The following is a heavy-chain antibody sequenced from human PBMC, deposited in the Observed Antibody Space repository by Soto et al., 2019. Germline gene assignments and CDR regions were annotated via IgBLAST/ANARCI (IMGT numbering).Heavy chain of an antibody. D-gene: IGHD4-17*01. CDR1: GYSFSDFG. V-gene: IGHV1-18*04. J-gene: IGHJ4*02. Sequence: QVHLVQSGGELKKPGASVKVSCKASGYSFSDFGITWVRQAPGQGLEWMGWISGKNGNTNYAQKVQGRVTLTADTSTSTAYMEMRAPTSDDTATYYCARSDYYEDTGTFEYWGQGTPVTVSS. CDR2: ISGKNGNT. CDR3: ARSDYYEDTGTFEY.